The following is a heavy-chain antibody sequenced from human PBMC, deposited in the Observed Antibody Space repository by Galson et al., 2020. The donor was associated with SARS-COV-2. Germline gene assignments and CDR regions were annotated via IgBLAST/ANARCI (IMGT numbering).Heavy chain of an antibody. Sequence: GESLKISCAASGFTFSNAWMSWVRQAPGQGLEWVGRIKSKTDGGTTDYAAPVKGRFTISRDDSKNTLYLQMNSLKTEDTAVYYCTTRVDYDILTGYYVYYYYGMDVWGQGTTVTVSS. CDR3: TTRVDYDILTGYYVYYYYGMDV. J-gene: IGHJ6*02. CDR2: IKSKTDGGTT. CDR1: GFTFSNAW. V-gene: IGHV3-15*01. D-gene: IGHD3-9*01.